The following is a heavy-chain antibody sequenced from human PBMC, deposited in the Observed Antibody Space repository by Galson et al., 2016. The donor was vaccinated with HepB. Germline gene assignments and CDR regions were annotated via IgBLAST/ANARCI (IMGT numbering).Heavy chain of an antibody. J-gene: IGHJ4*02. Sequence: SLRLSCAASGFTFGFYTMHWVRQAPGKGLELVTMISYDGSKTYYADSVKGRFTVSRDNSRNILYLQMNSLRGEDTAVYYCVRAQDYGTEPSGPLDYWGQGSLVTVSS. CDR1: GFTFGFYT. V-gene: IGHV3-30*04. D-gene: IGHD4-17*01. CDR2: ISYDGSKT. CDR3: VRAQDYGTEPSGPLDY.